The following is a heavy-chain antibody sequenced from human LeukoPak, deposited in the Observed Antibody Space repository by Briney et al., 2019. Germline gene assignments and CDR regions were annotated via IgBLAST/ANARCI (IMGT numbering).Heavy chain of an antibody. CDR2: ISAYNGNT. J-gene: IGHJ5*02. Sequence: ASVKVSCKASGYTFTTYGISWVRQAPGQGLEWMAWISAYNGNTHYAQKFQDRITITTDTSTTTAYMEMTSLRSDDTAVYYCARAGGRMYYDILTGYSPSWFDPWGQGTLVTVSS. D-gene: IGHD3-9*01. CDR3: ARAGGRMYYDILTGYSPSWFDP. V-gene: IGHV1-18*01. CDR1: GYTFTTYG.